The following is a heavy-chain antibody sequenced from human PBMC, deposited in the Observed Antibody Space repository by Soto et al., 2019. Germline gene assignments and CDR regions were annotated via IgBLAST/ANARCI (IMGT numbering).Heavy chain of an antibody. V-gene: IGHV3-23*01. Sequence: GGSLRLSCAASGFTFSSYAMSWVRQAPGKGLEWVSAISGSGGSTYYADSVKGRFTISRDNSKNTLYLQMNSLRAEDTAVYYCAKKIVPAAMFLGRYYYYGMDVWGQGTTVTVSS. D-gene: IGHD2-2*01. J-gene: IGHJ6*02. CDR3: AKKIVPAAMFLGRYYYYGMDV. CDR1: GFTFSSYA. CDR2: ISGSGGST.